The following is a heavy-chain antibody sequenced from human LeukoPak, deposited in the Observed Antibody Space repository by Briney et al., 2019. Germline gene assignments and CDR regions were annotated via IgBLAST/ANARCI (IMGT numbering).Heavy chain of an antibody. J-gene: IGHJ5*02. Sequence: GGSLRLSCAASGFTFGDFAMNWVRQAPGKGLEWVAFIRRQASGGTTEYAASVKGRFTISRDDSKSIAYLQMNSLKTEDTAVYNCTRWLTVDRAYAPWGQGTLVTVSS. CDR3: TRWLTVDRAYAP. CDR1: GFTFGDFA. D-gene: IGHD5-12*01. V-gene: IGHV3-49*04. CDR2: IRRQASGGTT.